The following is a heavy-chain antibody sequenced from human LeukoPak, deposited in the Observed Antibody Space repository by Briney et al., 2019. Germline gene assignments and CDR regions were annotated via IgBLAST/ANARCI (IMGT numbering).Heavy chain of an antibody. V-gene: IGHV4-34*01. CDR3: ARGLGVNNYYDSSGYYYFDY. CDR1: GGSFSGYY. J-gene: IGHJ4*02. D-gene: IGHD3-22*01. Sequence: SETLSLTCAVYGGSFSGYYWSWIRQPPGKGLEWIGEINHSGSTNYNPSLKSRVTISVDTSKNQFSLKLSSVTAADTAVYYCARGLGVNNYYDSSGYYYFDYWGQGTLVTVSS. CDR2: INHSGST.